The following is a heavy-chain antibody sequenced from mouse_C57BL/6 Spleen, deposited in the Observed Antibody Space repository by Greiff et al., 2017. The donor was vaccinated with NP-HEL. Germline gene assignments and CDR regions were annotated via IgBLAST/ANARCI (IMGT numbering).Heavy chain of an antibody. CDR2: IDPSASDT. CDR3: ARTPGYYGAMDD. CDR1: GYTFTSYC. Sequence: QVQLQQSGAELVRPGSSVKLSCKASGYTFTSYCMHWVKQRPIQGLEWIGNIDPSASDTHYTQKFKDKATLTVDKSSSTAYMQLSSLTSEDSAVNYCARTPGYYGAMDDWGQGTSVTVSS. V-gene: IGHV1-52*01. J-gene: IGHJ4*01. D-gene: IGHD2-3*01.